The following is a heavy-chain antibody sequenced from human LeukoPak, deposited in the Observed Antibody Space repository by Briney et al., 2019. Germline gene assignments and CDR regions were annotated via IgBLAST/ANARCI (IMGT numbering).Heavy chain of an antibody. D-gene: IGHD5-24*01. CDR1: GGTFSSYA. Sequence: ASVKVSCKASGGTFSSYAISWVRQAPGQGLEWMGGIIPIFGRTNYAQKFQGRVTLTADESTSTAYMELSSLRSEDTAVYYCARDLGSRDGYNPPNLFDDWGQGTLVTVSS. CDR3: ARDLGSRDGYNPPNLFDD. CDR2: IIPIFGRT. V-gene: IGHV1-69*13. J-gene: IGHJ4*02.